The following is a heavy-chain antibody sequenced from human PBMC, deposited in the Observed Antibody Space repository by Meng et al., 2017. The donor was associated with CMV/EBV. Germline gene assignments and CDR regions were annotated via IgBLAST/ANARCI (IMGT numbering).Heavy chain of an antibody. CDR3: ASQTTGYYGMDV. Sequence: ASVKVSCKASGYTFTSYYMHWVRQAPGQGLEWMGIINPSGGSTSYAQKFQGRVTMTRDTSTRTVYMELSSLRSEDTAVYYCASQTTGYYGMDVWGQGTTVTVSS. CDR1: GYTFTSYY. CDR2: INPSGGST. D-gene: IGHD4-17*01. J-gene: IGHJ6*02. V-gene: IGHV1-46*01.